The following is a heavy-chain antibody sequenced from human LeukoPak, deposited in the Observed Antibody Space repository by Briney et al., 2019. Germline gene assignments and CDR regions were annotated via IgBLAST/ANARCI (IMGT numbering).Heavy chain of an antibody. D-gene: IGHD3-22*01. CDR1: GFTFSSYA. CDR3: AKSTYDSSGYYSSLYYYYYYGMDV. J-gene: IGHJ6*02. CDR2: ISGSGGST. Sequence: PGGSLRLSCAASGFTFSSYAMSWVRQAPGKGLEWVSAISGSGGSTYYADSVKGRFTISRDNSKNTLCLQMNSLRAEDTAVYYCAKSTYDSSGYYSSLYYYYYYGMDVWGQGTTVTVSS. V-gene: IGHV3-23*01.